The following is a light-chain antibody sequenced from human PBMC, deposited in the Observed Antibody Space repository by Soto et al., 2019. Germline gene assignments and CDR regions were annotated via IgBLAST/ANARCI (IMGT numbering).Light chain of an antibody. CDR3: QQYNSYSWT. CDR1: QSISSW. J-gene: IGKJ1*01. V-gene: IGKV1-5*01. Sequence: DIQMTQSPSTLSASVGDRVTITCRASQSISSWLAWYQQKPGKAPKLLIYDASSLESGVPSRVSGSGSWTEFPLTISSLQPDDFATYYCQQYNSYSWTFGQGTKVEIK. CDR2: DAS.